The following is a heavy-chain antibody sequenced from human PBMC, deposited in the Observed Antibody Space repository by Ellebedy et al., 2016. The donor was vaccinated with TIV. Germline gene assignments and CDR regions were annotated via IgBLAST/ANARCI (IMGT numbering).Heavy chain of an antibody. CDR2: ISTGSSTI. D-gene: IGHD1-1*01. CDR1: GFTFSAYS. Sequence: GGSLRLSCAASGFTFSAYSMTWVRQAPGKGLAWVSYISTGSSTIYYADSVKGRFTTSRDNANNSLYLQMNSLRDDDTAVYYCARAPSTGTVDYWGRGTLVTVSS. CDR3: ARAPSTGTVDY. V-gene: IGHV3-48*02. J-gene: IGHJ4*02.